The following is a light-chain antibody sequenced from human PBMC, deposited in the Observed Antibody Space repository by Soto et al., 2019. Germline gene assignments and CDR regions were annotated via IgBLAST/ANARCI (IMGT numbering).Light chain of an antibody. J-gene: IGKJ5*01. CDR2: GAS. CDR1: QSVSSN. V-gene: IGKV3D-15*01. CDR3: QQYNNWLAIT. Sequence: EIVMTQSPATLSVSPGERATLSCRASQSVSSNLAWYQQKPGQAPRLLIYGASNRANGVPARFSGSGSGTELTLTISSLQSEDFAVYYCQQYNNWLAITFGQGTRLEIK.